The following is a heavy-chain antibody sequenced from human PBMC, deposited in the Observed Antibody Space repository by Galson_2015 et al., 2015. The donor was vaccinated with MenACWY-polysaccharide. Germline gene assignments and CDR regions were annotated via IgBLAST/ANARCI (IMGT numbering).Heavy chain of an antibody. D-gene: IGHD1-26*01. CDR3: VKNGYTGSSYGYFDS. V-gene: IGHV3-33*06. CDR2: IWYDESDE. Sequence: SLRLSCAASGFTFSNYGMHWVRQAPGKGLEWMAVIWYDESDEYYADSVKGRFTISRDNSNNTLYLEMSSLRAGDTAVYYCVKNGYTGSSYGYFDSWGQGTLGTVSS. CDR1: GFTFSNYG. J-gene: IGHJ4*02.